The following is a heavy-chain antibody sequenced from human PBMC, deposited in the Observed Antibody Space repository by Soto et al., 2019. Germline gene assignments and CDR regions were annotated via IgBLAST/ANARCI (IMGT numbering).Heavy chain of an antibody. V-gene: IGHV1-69*01. CDR1: GGTFDIYA. Sequence: CKACGGTFDIYAISWVQQAPGQGLEWMGGIIPIFGTANYAQKFQGRVTITADESTSTAYMELSSLRSEDTAVYYCARGATADAFDIWGQGTMVTVSS. CDR2: IIPIFGTA. J-gene: IGHJ3*02. CDR3: ARGATADAFDI.